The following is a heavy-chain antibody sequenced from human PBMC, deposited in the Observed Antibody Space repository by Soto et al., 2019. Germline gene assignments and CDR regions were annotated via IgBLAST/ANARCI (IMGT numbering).Heavy chain of an antibody. CDR2: INPSGGST. CDR3: ASSMGITMIAY. D-gene: IGHD3-22*01. V-gene: IGHV1-46*01. CDR1: GYTFTSYY. J-gene: IGHJ4*02. Sequence: ASVKVSCKASGYTFTSYYMHWVRQAPGLGLEWMGIINPSGGSTSYAQKFQGRVTMTRDTSTSTVYMELSSLRSEDTAVYYCASSMGITMIAYWGQGTLVTVSS.